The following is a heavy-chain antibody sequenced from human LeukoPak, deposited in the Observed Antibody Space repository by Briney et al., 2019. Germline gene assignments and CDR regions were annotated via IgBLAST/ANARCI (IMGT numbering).Heavy chain of an antibody. CDR2: ISGGGETT. CDR3: ARDYADYVGYFFFGY. CDR1: GFTFNNYA. Sequence: PGGSLRLSCAASGFTFNNYAMNWVRQAPGKGLEWVLSISGGGETTYYADSAKGRFTISRDNSQNTLYLQMNSLRAEDTAVYYCARDYADYVGYFFFGYWGQGTLVTVPS. J-gene: IGHJ4*02. V-gene: IGHV3-23*01. D-gene: IGHD4-17*01.